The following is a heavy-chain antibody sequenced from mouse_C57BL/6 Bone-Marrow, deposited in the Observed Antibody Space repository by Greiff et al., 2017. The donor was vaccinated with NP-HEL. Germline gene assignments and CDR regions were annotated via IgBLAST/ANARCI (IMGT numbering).Heavy chain of an antibody. J-gene: IGHJ1*03. CDR1: GFSLTSYG. CDR2: IWRGGST. V-gene: IGHV2-5*01. Sequence: VKLMESGPGLVQPSQCLSITCTVSGFSLTSYGVHWVRQSPGKGLEWLGVIWRGGSTDYNAAFMSRLSITKDNSKSQVFFKMNSLQADDTAIYYCAKWVYYGGYFDVWGTGTTVTVSS. CDR3: AKWVYYGGYFDV. D-gene: IGHD1-1*01.